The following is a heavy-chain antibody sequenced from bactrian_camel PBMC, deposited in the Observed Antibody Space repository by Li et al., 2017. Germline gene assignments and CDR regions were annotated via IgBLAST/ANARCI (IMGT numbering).Heavy chain of an antibody. CDR3: AVAPSGTWRFPPRLVDFEY. CDR2: IYRGDSST. V-gene: IGHV3S1*01. CDR1: GDRFSEYC. D-gene: IGHD4*01. J-gene: IGHJ6*01. Sequence: HVQLVESGGGSVQAGGSLRLSCRASGDRFSEYCLAWFRQAPGKEREGVARIYRGDSSTYYADSVKGRFAISKDNAKNTLYLQMNSLKPEDTAMYFCAVAPSGTWRFPPRLVDFEYWGRGTQVTVS.